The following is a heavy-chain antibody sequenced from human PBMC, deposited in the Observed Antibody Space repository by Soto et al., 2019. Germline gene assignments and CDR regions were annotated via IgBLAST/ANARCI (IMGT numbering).Heavy chain of an antibody. D-gene: IGHD2-2*02. J-gene: IGHJ4*02. Sequence: GGSLRLSCAASGFTFSSYEMNWVRQAPGKGLEWVSYISSSGSTIYYADSVKGRFTISRDNAKNSLYLQMNSLRAEDTAVYYCARDCSSTSCYRTFDYWGQGTLVTVSS. CDR1: GFTFSSYE. CDR2: ISSSGSTI. CDR3: ARDCSSTSCYRTFDY. V-gene: IGHV3-48*03.